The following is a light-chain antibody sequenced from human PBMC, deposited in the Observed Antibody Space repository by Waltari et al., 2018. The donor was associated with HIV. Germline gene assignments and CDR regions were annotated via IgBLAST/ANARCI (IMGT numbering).Light chain of an antibody. CDR1: SSAVGSYSY. J-gene: IGLJ2*01. CDR3: SSYTSSSTTV. CDR2: EAS. Sequence: QSALTHPASVSGSPGQSITISCTGTSSAVGSYSYVSWYQQYPGNAPKLMIYEASNRPAGVSNRLSGSKSGNTASLTISGVQPEDESDYYCSSYTSSSTTVFGGGTKLTVL. V-gene: IGLV2-14*01.